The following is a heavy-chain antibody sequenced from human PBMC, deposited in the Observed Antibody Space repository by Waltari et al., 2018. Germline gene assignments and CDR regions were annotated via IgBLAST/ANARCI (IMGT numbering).Heavy chain of an antibody. J-gene: IGHJ6*02. CDR1: GYTFTSYG. CDR2: ISAYNGNT. CDR3: ARLGSFDFWSGYSHYYYYGMDV. Sequence: QVQLVQSGAEVKKPGASVKVSCKASGYTFTSYGISWVRQAPGQGLEWMGWISAYNGNTIYAQKFQGRVTVTTDTFMSTAYMELRSLRSDDTAVYYCARLGSFDFWSGYSHYYYYGMDVWGQGTTVTVSS. V-gene: IGHV1-18*01. D-gene: IGHD3-3*01.